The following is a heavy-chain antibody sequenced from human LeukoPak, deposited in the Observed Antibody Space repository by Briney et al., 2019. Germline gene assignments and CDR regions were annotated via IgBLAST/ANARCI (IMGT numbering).Heavy chain of an antibody. CDR3: ARHGYTASHFFLDY. D-gene: IGHD5-18*01. V-gene: IGHV4-4*07. CDR2: IYTTGHA. Sequence: PSETLSLTCTVSTGSINSYYWGWVRQPAGRGLEWIGRIYTTGHADHDPSLQSRVTMSVDTSQKQFSLNLKSVTAADTATYFCARHGYTASHFFLDYWSQGTPVTVSS. J-gene: IGHJ4*02. CDR1: TGSINSYY.